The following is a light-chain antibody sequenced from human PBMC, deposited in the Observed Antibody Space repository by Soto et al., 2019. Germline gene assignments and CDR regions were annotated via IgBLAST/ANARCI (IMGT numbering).Light chain of an antibody. V-gene: IGKV3-15*01. CDR1: QSVSSN. CDR2: GAS. CDR3: QQYNNWPPGT. Sequence: EIVMTQSPATLSVSPGEGATLSCRASQSVSSNLAWYQQKPGQAPRLLIYGASARATGIPARFSGSGSGTEFTLTISSLQSADFAIYYCQQYNNWPPGTFGQGTKLEIK. J-gene: IGKJ2*01.